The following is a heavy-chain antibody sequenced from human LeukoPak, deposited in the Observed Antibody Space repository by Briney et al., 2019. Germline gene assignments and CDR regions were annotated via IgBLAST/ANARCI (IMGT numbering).Heavy chain of an antibody. J-gene: IGHJ4*02. CDR1: GFTFSNAW. Sequence: GGSLRLSCAASGFTFSNAWMAWVRQAPGKGLEWVGRIRSKTDGGTINYAAPVKDRFTISRDDSKNTLFLQMNSLEIEDTAVYFCTTDRTMKGYWGQGTLVTVSS. CDR2: IRSKTDGGTI. CDR3: TTDRTMKGY. V-gene: IGHV3-15*01. D-gene: IGHD3-22*01.